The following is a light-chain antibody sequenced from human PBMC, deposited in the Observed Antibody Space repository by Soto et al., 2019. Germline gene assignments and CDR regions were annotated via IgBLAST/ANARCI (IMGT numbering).Light chain of an antibody. Sequence: EIVRTQFPATLSVSPGERATLSFRASQSVSSNLAWYQKKPGQGPRLLIYGASTRATDIPGRFSGSGSGTEFTLTISSLQSEDFAVYYCQQYNDWPLTFGGGTKVDI. CDR3: QQYNDWPLT. CDR1: QSVSSN. J-gene: IGKJ4*01. V-gene: IGKV3-15*01. CDR2: GAS.